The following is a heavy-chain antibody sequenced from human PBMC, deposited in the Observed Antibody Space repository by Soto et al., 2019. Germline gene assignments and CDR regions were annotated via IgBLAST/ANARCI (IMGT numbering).Heavy chain of an antibody. V-gene: IGHV4-31*03. CDR1: GGSINSRGCY. D-gene: IGHD3-16*01. CDR3: ARDPFTDYAFDI. Sequence: PSETLSLTCTVSGGSINSRGCYWSWIPQHPGKGLEYIGYIYYSGSTYYNPPLKSRVIISVDTSKNQFSLKLSSVTAADTAVYYCARDPFTDYAFDIWGPGTLVTVSS. CDR2: IYYSGST. J-gene: IGHJ3*02.